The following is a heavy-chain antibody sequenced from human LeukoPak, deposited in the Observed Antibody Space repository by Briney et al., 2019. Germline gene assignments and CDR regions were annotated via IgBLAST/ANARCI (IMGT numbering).Heavy chain of an antibody. J-gene: IGHJ4*02. D-gene: IGHD1-14*01. V-gene: IGHV3-53*01. CDR1: GFTVITND. CDR3: ARGVEPLAANTLAY. Sequence: PGGSLRLSCAAPGFTVITNDMTSVRQAPGKGLEWVSVLYSDGNTKYADSVQGRFTISRDNSKNTLYLEMNSLSPDDTAVYYCARGVEPLAANTLAYWGQGTLVTVSS. CDR2: LYSDGNT.